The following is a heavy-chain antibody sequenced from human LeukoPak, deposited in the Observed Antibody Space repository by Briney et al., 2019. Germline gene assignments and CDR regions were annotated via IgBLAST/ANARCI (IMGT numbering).Heavy chain of an antibody. V-gene: IGHV1-69*13. D-gene: IGHD3-10*01. J-gene: IGHJ4*02. CDR3: ARGTGVVWFGELLRSPLHFDY. CDR2: IIPIFGTA. Sequence: SVKVSCKASGYTFTSYYMHWVRQAPGQGLEWMGGIIPIFGTANYAQKFQGRVTITADESTSTAYMELSSLRSEDTAVYYCARGTGVVWFGELLRSPLHFDYWGQGTLVTVSS. CDR1: GYTFTSYY.